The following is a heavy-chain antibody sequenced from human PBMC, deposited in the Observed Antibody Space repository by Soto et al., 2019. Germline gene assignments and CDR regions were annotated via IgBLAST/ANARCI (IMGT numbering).Heavy chain of an antibody. Sequence: SETLSLTCTVSGGSIISYYWSWIRQPPWKGLEWIGYIYYSGSTNYNPSLKSRVTISVDTSKNQFSLKLSSVTAADTAVYYCARGTYSGSYYPYYFDYWGQGTLVTVSS. J-gene: IGHJ4*02. CDR3: ARGTYSGSYYPYYFDY. CDR1: GGSIISYY. D-gene: IGHD1-26*01. CDR2: IYYSGST. V-gene: IGHV4-59*01.